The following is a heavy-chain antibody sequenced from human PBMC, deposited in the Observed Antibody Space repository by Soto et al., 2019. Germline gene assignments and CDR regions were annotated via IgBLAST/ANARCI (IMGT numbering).Heavy chain of an antibody. V-gene: IGHV3-23*01. D-gene: IGHD3-22*01. CDR2: ISGRDDST. CDR3: AKAGPTSGYYYASDY. Sequence: GGSLRLSCAASGFTFNKHAMNWVRQAPGKGLEWVSAISGRDDSTYYADSVKGRFTISRDNSKSTLYLQMNSLRAEDTAVYYCAKAGPTSGYYYASDYWGQGTLVTVSS. J-gene: IGHJ4*02. CDR1: GFTFNKHA.